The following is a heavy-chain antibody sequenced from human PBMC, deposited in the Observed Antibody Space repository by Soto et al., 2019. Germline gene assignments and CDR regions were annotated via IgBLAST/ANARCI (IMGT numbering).Heavy chain of an antibody. V-gene: IGHV3-30*18. CDR1: GFTFINYG. CDR3: VKQSGSGSYYNVGSGGPFDY. J-gene: IGHJ4*02. Sequence: QVQLVESGGGVVQPGRSRKLPGAALGFTFINYGMHGVARAPAKGLGWGVAIPIDGGNKVNADSLKGGFTISRDNSKDTLYLQMTSLRAEDTAVYYCVKQSGSGSYYNVGSGGPFDYWGQGTLVTVSS. CDR2: IPIDGGNK. D-gene: IGHD3-10*01.